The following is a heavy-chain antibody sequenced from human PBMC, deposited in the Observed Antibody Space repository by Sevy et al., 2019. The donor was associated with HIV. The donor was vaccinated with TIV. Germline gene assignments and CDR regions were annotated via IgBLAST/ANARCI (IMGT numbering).Heavy chain of an antibody. CDR3: AGGGTRPGYFDY. CDR1: GGSISSYY. CDR2: IYTSGST. Sequence: SETLSLTCTVSGGSISSYYWSWIRQPAGKGLEWIGRIYTSGSTNYNPSLKSRVTMSVDTSKNQFSLKLSSVTAADTAVYYCAGGGTRPGYFDYWGQGTLVTVSS. D-gene: IGHD1-1*01. J-gene: IGHJ4*02. V-gene: IGHV4-4*07.